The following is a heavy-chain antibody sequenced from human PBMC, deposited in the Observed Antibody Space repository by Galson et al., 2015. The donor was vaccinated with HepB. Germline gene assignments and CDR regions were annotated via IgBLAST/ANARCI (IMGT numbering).Heavy chain of an antibody. J-gene: IGHJ4*02. D-gene: IGHD6-13*01. CDR1: QFTFNNYA. V-gene: IGHV3-23*01. Sequence: SLRLSCAASQFTFNNYAMSWVRQAPGKGLDWVSSISDSGGRIYYADSVRGRFTISRDNSQNTVYLQMNNLRAEDTAVYYCVKAQSNSWYRCDCWGQGAVVSVSS. CDR3: VKAQSNSWYRCDC. CDR2: ISDSGGRI.